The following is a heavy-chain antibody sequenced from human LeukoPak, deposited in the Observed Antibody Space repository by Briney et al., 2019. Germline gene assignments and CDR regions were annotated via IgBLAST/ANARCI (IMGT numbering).Heavy chain of an antibody. CDR1: GFTFSSYD. V-gene: IGHV3-13*01. CDR3: ARGPSGLGFDY. CDR2: IGTAGDT. J-gene: IGHJ4*02. Sequence: TGGSLRLSCAASGFTFSSYDMHWVRQATGKGLEWVSAIGTAGDTYYPGSVKGRFTISRDNSKNTLYLQMNSLRAEDTAVYYCARGPSGLGFDYWGQGTLVTVSS. D-gene: IGHD3-10*01.